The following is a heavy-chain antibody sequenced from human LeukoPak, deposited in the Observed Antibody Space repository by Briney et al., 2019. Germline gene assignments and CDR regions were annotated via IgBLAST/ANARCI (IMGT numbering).Heavy chain of an antibody. CDR2: SSHNEGT. CDR3: ARGTDAYKLGNI. D-gene: IGHD5-24*01. J-gene: IGHJ4*02. CDR1: GGSFSDHY. V-gene: IGHV4-34*01. Sequence: SETLSLTCGVYGGSFSDHYWTWIRPSRGKGLDGIGESSHNEGTHSNPSVKSRVTMSLDTSQNQFYLNLNSVTAADTAAYYCARGTDAYKLGNIWGQGTLVTVSP.